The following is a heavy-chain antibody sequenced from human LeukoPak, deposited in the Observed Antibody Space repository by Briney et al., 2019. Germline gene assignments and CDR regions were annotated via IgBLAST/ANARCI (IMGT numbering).Heavy chain of an antibody. CDR3: ARVGGGYDSSGYYRD. Sequence: GASVKVSCKASGYTFTGYYMHWVRQAPGQGLEWMGWINPNSGGTNYAQKFQGRVTMTRDTSISTAYMELSRLRSDDTAVYYCARVGGGYDSSGYYRDWGQETLVTVSS. CDR1: GYTFTGYY. D-gene: IGHD3-22*01. CDR2: INPNSGGT. V-gene: IGHV1-2*02. J-gene: IGHJ4*02.